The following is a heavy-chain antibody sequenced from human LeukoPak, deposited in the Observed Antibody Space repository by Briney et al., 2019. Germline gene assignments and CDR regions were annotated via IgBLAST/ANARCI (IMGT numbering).Heavy chain of an antibody. J-gene: IGHJ3*02. CDR3: ARDYSSSWYDAFDI. Sequence: ASVKVSCKASGGTFSSYAISWVRQAPGQGLEWMGGIIPIFGTVNYAQKFQGRVTITADESTSTAYMELSSLRSEDTAVYYCARDYSSSWYDAFDIWGQGTMVTVSS. CDR1: GGTFSSYA. D-gene: IGHD6-13*01. CDR2: IIPIFGTV. V-gene: IGHV1-69*13.